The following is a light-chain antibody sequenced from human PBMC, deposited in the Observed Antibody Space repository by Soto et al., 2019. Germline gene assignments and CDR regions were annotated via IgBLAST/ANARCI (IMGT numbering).Light chain of an antibody. V-gene: IGKV3-20*01. J-gene: IGKJ2*01. CDR3: QQYGGSPPNT. CDR2: GAS. CDR1: HSVSSGY. Sequence: EIVLTQSPGTLSLSPGERATRSCRASHSVSSGYLAWYQQKPGQGPRLLIYGASSRATGSPDRFSGSGSGTDFTLTISRLEPEDFAVYYCQQYGGSPPNTFGQGTKLEIK.